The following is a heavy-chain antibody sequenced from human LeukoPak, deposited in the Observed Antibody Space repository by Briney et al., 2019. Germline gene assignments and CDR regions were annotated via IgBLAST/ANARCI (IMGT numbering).Heavy chain of an antibody. D-gene: IGHD3-22*01. CDR1: GFTFSNYN. V-gene: IGHV3-48*02. Sequence: GGSLRLSCAASGFTFSNYNMNWVRQAPGKGLEWVSYISSSSSTIYYADSVKGRFTISRDNAKNSLHLQMNSLRDEDTAVYYCTRDDSYDSSGYIPFDSWGQGNLVTVSS. CDR3: TRDDSYDSSGYIPFDS. CDR2: ISSSSSTI. J-gene: IGHJ4*02.